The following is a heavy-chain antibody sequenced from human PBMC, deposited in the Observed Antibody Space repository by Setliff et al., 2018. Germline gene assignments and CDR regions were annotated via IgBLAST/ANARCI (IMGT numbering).Heavy chain of an antibody. CDR3: ARESKVAPGHTAMVLAPRWAFDI. J-gene: IGHJ3*02. CDR1: GYTFTSYA. D-gene: IGHD5-18*01. CDR2: INTNTGNP. V-gene: IGHV7-4-1*01. Sequence: ASVKVSCKASGYTFTSYAMNWVRQAPGQGLEWMGWINTNTGNPTYAQGFTGRSVFSLXXXVXTXXXXXXXXXXXXXAVYYCARESKVAPGHTAMVLAPRWAFDIWGQGTMVTVSS.